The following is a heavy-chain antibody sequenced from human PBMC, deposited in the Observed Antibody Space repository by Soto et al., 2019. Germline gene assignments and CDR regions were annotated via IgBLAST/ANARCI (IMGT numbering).Heavy chain of an antibody. CDR2: ITATGGAA. CDR1: GLTFGIRA. D-gene: IGHD2-15*01. V-gene: IGHV3-23*01. CDR3: LSASKYSYPGSRIFDF. Sequence: GGSLRLSCVASGLTFGIRAMSWVRQLPGGGREWVSTITATGGAAKYADSGGGRFSLHTHNCKHTLYLQMSSLLGEGSAIYFCLSASKYSYPGSRIFDFWGRGTLVTVSS. J-gene: IGHJ4*02.